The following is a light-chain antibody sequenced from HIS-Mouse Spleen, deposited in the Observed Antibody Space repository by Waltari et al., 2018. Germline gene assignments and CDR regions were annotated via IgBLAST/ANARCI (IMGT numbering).Light chain of an antibody. J-gene: IGKJ1*01. CDR3: KQYYSYPPT. Sequence: AIRMTQSPSSLSASTGDRVTITCRANQGISSYLAWYQQKPGKAPKLLIYAASTLQSWVTSRFSGSGSGTDFTLTISCLQSEDFATYYCKQYYSYPPTFGQGTKVEIK. CDR2: AAS. CDR1: QGISSY. V-gene: IGKV1-8*01.